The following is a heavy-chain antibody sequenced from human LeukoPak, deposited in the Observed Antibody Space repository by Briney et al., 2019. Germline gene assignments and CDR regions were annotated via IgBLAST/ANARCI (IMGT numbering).Heavy chain of an antibody. J-gene: IGHJ5*02. CDR1: GGSISSYY. D-gene: IGHD1-7*01. V-gene: IGHV4-59*08. Sequence: SETLSLTCTVSGGSISSYYWSWIPQPPGKGLEWVGYIYYSGSTNYNPSLKSRVTISVDTSKNQFSLKLSSVTAADTAVYYCARGMVNYEGVWFDPWGQGTLVTVSS. CDR2: IYYSGST. CDR3: ARGMVNYEGVWFDP.